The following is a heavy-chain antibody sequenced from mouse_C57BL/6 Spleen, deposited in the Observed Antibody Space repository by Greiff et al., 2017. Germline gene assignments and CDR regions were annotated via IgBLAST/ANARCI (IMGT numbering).Heavy chain of an antibody. J-gene: IGHJ3*01. V-gene: IGHV5-17*01. CDR1: GFTFSDYG. Sequence: EVQGVESGGGLVKPGGSLKLSCAASGFTFSDYGMHWVRQAPEKGLEWVAYISSGSSTIYYADTVKGRFTISRDNAKNTLFLQMTSLRSEDTAMYYCARALSYYGSSLFAYWGQGTLVTVSA. CDR2: ISSGSSTI. CDR3: ARALSYYGSSLFAY. D-gene: IGHD1-1*01.